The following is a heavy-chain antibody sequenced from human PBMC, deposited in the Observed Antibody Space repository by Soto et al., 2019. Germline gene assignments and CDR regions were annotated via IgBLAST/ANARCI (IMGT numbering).Heavy chain of an antibody. CDR1: GFTFSSYA. CDR2: ISGSGSST. J-gene: IGHJ4*02. V-gene: IGHV3-23*01. D-gene: IGHD3-3*01. Sequence: GGSLRLSCAASGFTFSSYAMSWVRQAPGKGLEWVSAISGSGSSTYYADSVKGRFTISRDNSKNTLYLQMNSLRAEDTAVYYWSRVPLFWSGQVVDERGQRTPVTVSS. CDR3: SRVPLFWSGQVVDE.